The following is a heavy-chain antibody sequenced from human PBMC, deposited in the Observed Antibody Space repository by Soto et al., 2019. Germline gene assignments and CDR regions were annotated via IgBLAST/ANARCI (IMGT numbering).Heavy chain of an antibody. CDR3: AGSDGKFNY. D-gene: IGHD6-6*01. J-gene: IGHJ4*02. CDR1: GFTFSTYG. CDR2: IWYDGSKK. V-gene: IGHV3-33*01. Sequence: GGSPRLSCAASGFTFSTYGMHWVRQAPGKGLEWVGVIWYDGSKKYYADSVKGRFTISRDNSKNTLYLQMNSLRSEDMAVYYCAGSDGKFNYWGQGTMVTAPQ.